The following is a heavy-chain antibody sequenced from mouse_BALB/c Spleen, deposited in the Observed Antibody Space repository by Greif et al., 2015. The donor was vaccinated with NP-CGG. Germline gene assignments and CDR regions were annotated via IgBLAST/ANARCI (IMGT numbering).Heavy chain of an antibody. CDR1: GFTFSSFG. CDR3: AGCNYLFDY. J-gene: IGHJ2*01. D-gene: IGHD2-1*01. Sequence: EVKVVESGGGLVQPGGSRKLSCAASGFTFSSFGMHWVRQAPEKGLEWVAYISSGSSTIYYADTVKGRFTISRDNPKNTLFLQMTSLRSEDTAMYYCAGCNYLFDYWGQGTTLTVSS. V-gene: IGHV5-17*02. CDR2: ISSGSSTI.